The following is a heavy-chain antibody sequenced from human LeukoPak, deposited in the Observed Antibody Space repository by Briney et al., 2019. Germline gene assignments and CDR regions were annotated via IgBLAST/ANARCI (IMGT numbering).Heavy chain of an antibody. CDR1: GFTFTSSA. CDR3: AATLYCSSTSCYSPSDY. Sequence: SVKVSCKASGFTFTSSAMQWVRQARGQRLEWIGWIVVGSGNTNYAQKFQERVTITRDMSTSTAYMELSSLRSEDTAVYYCAATLYCSSTSCYSPSDYWGQGTLVTVSS. CDR2: IVVGSGNT. D-gene: IGHD2-2*01. V-gene: IGHV1-58*02. J-gene: IGHJ4*02.